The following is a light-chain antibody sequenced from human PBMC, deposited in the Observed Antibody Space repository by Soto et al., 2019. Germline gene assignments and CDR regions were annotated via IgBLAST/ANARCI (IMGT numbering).Light chain of an antibody. J-gene: IGKJ1*01. CDR1: QSITNW. V-gene: IGKV1-5*01. CDR3: QQYNAYPWT. CDR2: DAS. Sequence: DIQMTQSPSTLSASVGDRVTITCRASQSITNWLAWYQQKPGKAPKLLIYDASSFHSGVPSGFSGSGSGTEFTLTISSLQPDDFATYYCQQYNAYPWTFGLGTKVEIK.